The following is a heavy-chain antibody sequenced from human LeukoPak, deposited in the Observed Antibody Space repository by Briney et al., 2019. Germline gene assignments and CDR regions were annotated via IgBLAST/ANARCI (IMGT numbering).Heavy chain of an antibody. V-gene: IGHV4-59*01. CDR3: AREAGYYYDSSGYYAL. CDR2: IYYSGST. D-gene: IGHD3-22*01. Sequence: SETLSLTCTVSGGSISSYYWSWIRRPPGKGLEWIGYIYYSGSTNYNPSLKSRVTISVDTSKNQFSLKLSSVTAADTAVYYCAREAGYYYDSSGYYALWGQGTLVTVSS. J-gene: IGHJ4*02. CDR1: GGSISSYY.